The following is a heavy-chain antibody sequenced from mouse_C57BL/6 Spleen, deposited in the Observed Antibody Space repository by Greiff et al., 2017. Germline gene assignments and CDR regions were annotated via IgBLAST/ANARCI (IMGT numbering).Heavy chain of an antibody. V-gene: IGHV5-4*01. CDR2: ISDGGSYT. CDR3: ARETLYAY. Sequence: EVKLVESGGGLVKPGGSLKLSCAASGFTFSSYAMTWVRQTPDKRLEWVATISDGGSYTYYPDNVKGRFTISRDNAKNNQYLQMRRLKSEDTAIYFCARETLYAYWGQGTLVTVSA. J-gene: IGHJ3*01. CDR1: GFTFSSYA.